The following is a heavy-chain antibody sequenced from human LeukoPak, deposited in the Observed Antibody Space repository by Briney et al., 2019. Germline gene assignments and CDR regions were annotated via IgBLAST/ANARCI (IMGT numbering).Heavy chain of an antibody. CDR1: GFTLNNYG. CDR2: IWYDGSNK. J-gene: IGHJ3*02. Sequence: PGRSLRLSCAASGFTLNNYGMHWVRQARAKGLEWVALIWYDGSNKYYGDSVKGQFTISRDNSKNTLYLQMNSLRAEDTAVYYCARGRFGELSVATFDIWGQGTMVTVSS. V-gene: IGHV3-33*01. CDR3: ARGRFGELSVATFDI. D-gene: IGHD3-10*01.